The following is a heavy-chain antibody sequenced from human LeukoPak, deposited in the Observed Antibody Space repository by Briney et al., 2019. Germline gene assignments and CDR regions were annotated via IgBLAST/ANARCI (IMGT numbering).Heavy chain of an antibody. Sequence: ASVTDSCKASGYTFASYDINWVRQAPGQGLEWMGWMNPDSTNTGYAQKFQGRVTMTRDTSMSTAYMELSSLTSEDTAVYYCARVPSLGYCSGGSCYRFDHWGQGTLVAVSS. CDR2: MNPDSTNT. D-gene: IGHD2-15*01. CDR1: GYTFASYD. J-gene: IGHJ4*02. CDR3: ARVPSLGYCSGGSCYRFDH. V-gene: IGHV1-8*01.